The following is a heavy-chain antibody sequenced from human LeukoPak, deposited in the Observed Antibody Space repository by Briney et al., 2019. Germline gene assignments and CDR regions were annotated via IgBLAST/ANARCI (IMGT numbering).Heavy chain of an antibody. CDR2: FDPEDGET. V-gene: IGHV1-24*01. Sequence: GASVKVSCKVSGYTLTELSMHWVRQAPGKGLEWMGGFDPEDGETIYAQKFQGRVTMTEDTSTDTAYMELSSLRSEDTAVYYCARVWYDSSGYWLNDYWGQGTLVTVSS. CDR1: GYTLTELS. D-gene: IGHD3-22*01. J-gene: IGHJ4*02. CDR3: ARVWYDSSGYWLNDY.